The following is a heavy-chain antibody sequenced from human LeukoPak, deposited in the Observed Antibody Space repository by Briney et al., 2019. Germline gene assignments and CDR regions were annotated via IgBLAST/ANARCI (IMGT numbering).Heavy chain of an antibody. CDR1: GFTFYDYA. Sequence: GGSLRLSCAASGFTFYDYAMHWVRQAPGKGLEWVSGISWNSGSIGYADSVKGRFTISRDNAKNSLYLQMNSLRAEDTALYYCAKVTYGFDYWGQGTLVTVSS. V-gene: IGHV3-9*01. D-gene: IGHD2-8*01. J-gene: IGHJ4*02. CDR3: AKVTYGFDY. CDR2: ISWNSGSI.